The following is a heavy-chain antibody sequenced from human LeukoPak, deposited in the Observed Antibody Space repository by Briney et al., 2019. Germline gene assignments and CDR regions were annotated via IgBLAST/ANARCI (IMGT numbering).Heavy chain of an antibody. V-gene: IGHV3-21*01. D-gene: IGHD5-12*01. CDR1: GFIFSDYS. Sequence: GGSLRLSCAASGFIFSDYSMNWVRQAPGKGLEWVSSISSSSSYIYYADSVKGRFTISRDNAKNSLYLQMNSLRAEDTAVYYCARDPPYSGYETDYWGQGTLVTVSS. CDR2: ISSSSSYI. CDR3: ARDPPYSGYETDY. J-gene: IGHJ4*02.